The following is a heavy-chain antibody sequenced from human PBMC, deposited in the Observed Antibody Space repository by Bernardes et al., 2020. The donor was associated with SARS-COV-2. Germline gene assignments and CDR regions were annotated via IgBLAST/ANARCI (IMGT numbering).Heavy chain of an antibody. CDR2: IFCSGST. D-gene: IGHD6-13*01. J-gene: IGHJ4*02. V-gene: IGHV4-61*02. Sequence: SETLSLTCTVSGVPISSESYHWSWLRQPAGKGLEWIVRIFCSGSTNYNPSLKSRVTISLDTTKNHFPLMFNSVTAADTAVYYCAGDTWEQQPTLRRLGLDYWGQGTLVTVSS. CDR3: AGDTWEQQPTLRRLGLDY. CDR1: GVPISSESYH.